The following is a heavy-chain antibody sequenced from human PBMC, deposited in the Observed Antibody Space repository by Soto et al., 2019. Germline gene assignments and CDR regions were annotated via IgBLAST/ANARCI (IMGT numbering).Heavy chain of an antibody. CDR1: GFTVSSNY. D-gene: IGHD3-22*01. CDR2: IYSGGST. J-gene: IGHJ3*02. Sequence: EVQLVESGGGLIQPGGSLRLSCAASGFTVSSNYMSWVRQAPGKGLEWVSVIYSGGSTYYADSVKGRFTISRDNSKNTLYLQMNSLRAEDTAVYYCARVGRHCYDSRGDDAFDIWGQGTMVTVSS. CDR3: ARVGRHCYDSRGDDAFDI. V-gene: IGHV3-53*01.